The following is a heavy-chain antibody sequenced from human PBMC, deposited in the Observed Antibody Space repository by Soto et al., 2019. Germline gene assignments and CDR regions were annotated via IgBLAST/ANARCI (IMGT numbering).Heavy chain of an antibody. V-gene: IGHV4-59*01. Sequence: QVQLRESGPGLVKPSETLSLTCAVSSDSISDYYWSWIRQPPGGGLEWIGYVHYSGRTNYNPSLKSRVIMSIDTSKNQFSLRLNSVTAADTAVYFCAREVVRSGSYDYFDYWGQGTLVTVSS. CDR1: SDSISDYY. CDR3: AREVVRSGSYDYFDY. D-gene: IGHD1-26*01. J-gene: IGHJ4*02. CDR2: VHYSGRT.